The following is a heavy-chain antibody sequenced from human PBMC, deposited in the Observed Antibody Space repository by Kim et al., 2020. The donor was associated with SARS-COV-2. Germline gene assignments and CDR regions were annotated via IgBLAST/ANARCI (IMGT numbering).Heavy chain of an antibody. CDR1: GFTFSSYA. Sequence: GGSLRLSCAASGFTFSSYAMHWVRQAPGKGLEWVAVISYDGSNKYYADSVKGRFTISRDNSKNTLYLQMNSLRAEDTAVYYCARDLSRSVSLGDLGFDYWGQGTLVTVSS. V-gene: IGHV3-30*04. CDR2: ISYDGSNK. D-gene: IGHD3-3*01. CDR3: ARDLSRSVSLGDLGFDY. J-gene: IGHJ4*02.